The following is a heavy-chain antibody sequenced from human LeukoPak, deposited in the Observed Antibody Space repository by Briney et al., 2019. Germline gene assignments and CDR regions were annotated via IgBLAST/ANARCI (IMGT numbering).Heavy chain of an antibody. V-gene: IGHV3-23*01. CDR3: ARDYLNEGYSYGYQPSKNYYYMDV. D-gene: IGHD5-18*01. J-gene: IGHJ6*03. Sequence: GGSLRLSCAASGFTFSSYGMSWVRQAPGKGLEWVSGISDGGGITYYADSVKGRFTISRDNSKNTLYLQMNSLRAEDTAVYYCARDYLNEGYSYGYQPSKNYYYMDVWGKGTTVTISS. CDR2: ISDGGGIT. CDR1: GFTFSSYG.